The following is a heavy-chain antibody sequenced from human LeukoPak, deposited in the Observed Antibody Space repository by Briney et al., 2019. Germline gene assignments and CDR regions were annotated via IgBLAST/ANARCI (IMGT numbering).Heavy chain of an antibody. V-gene: IGHV4-34*01. CDR2: INARGDT. D-gene: IGHD2-2*01. CDR1: GWSFNDYY. CDR3: ARGQVPAARGYNWFDP. J-gene: IGHJ5*02. Sequence: PSETLSLTCAVYGWSFNDYYWNWIRQPPGKGLEWVGEINARGDTNFNPSLKSRVIISVDTSKSQFSLTLTSMIAADTAVYYCARGQVPAARGYNWFDPWGQGTLVTVSS.